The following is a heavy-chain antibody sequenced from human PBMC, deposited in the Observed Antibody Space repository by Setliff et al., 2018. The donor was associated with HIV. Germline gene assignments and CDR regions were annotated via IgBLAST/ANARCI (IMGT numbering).Heavy chain of an antibody. CDR1: GLTFDDYS. V-gene: IGHV3-20*04. CDR2: INWNGGTT. CDR3: ARDREILSTIENWLDP. D-gene: IGHD2-15*01. Sequence: GGSLRLSCAPSGLTFDDYSMSWVRQAPGKGLEWVAGINWNGGTTRYADSVRGRFTISRDNAKSSLYLQLNNLRGGDTAIYYCARDREILSTIENWLDPWGQGTLVTVSS. J-gene: IGHJ5*02.